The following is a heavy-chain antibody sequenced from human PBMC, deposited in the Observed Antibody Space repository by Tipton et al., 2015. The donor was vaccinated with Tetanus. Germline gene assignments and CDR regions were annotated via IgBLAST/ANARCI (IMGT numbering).Heavy chain of an antibody. D-gene: IGHD2-2*01. J-gene: IGHJ2*01. V-gene: IGHV4-39*01. CDR3: ASTIESAAANWYCDL. Sequence: ALRLSCTVSGGSISSSSYYWGWIRQPPGKGLEWIGSIYYSGSTYYNPSLKSRVTISVDTSKNQFSLKLSSVTAADTAVYYCASTIESAAANWYCDLWGRGTLVTVSS. CDR1: GGSISSSSYY. CDR2: IYYSGST.